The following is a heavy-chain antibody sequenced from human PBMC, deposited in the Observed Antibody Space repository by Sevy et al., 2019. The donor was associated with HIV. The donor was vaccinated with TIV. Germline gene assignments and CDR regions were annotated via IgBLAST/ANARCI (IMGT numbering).Heavy chain of an antibody. V-gene: IGHV3-21*06. CDR1: GFTFSSYN. CDR2: VSGSSNYI. CDR3: ARGPPDVSYDYFDY. Sequence: GGSLRLSCAASGFTFSSYNMNWVRQAPGKGLEWVSSVSGSSNYIYYAESVKGRFIISRDNAKNTLYLQMDSLRADDTAVYYCARGPPDVSYDYFDYWGQGTLVTVSS. J-gene: IGHJ4*02. D-gene: IGHD1-26*01.